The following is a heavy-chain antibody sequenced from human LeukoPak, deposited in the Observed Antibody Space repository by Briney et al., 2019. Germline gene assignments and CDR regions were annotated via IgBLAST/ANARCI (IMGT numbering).Heavy chain of an antibody. Sequence: PGGSLRLSCAASGFTFSNYGMSWVRQAPGKGLEWVSTISGSGGRTYYADSVKGRFTISRDNSKNTLYLQMNSLRAEDTAVYYCAKDAYYGSGSYYYYYMDVWGKGTTVTISS. V-gene: IGHV3-23*01. CDR2: ISGSGGRT. CDR1: GFTFSNYG. J-gene: IGHJ6*03. CDR3: AKDAYYGSGSYYYYYMDV. D-gene: IGHD3-10*01.